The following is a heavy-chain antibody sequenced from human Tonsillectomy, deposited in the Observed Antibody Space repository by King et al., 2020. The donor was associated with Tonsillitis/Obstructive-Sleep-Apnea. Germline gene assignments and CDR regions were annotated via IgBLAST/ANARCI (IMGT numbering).Heavy chain of an antibody. Sequence: VQLQQWGAGLLKPSETLSLTCAVYGGSFSGYYWSWIRQPPGKGLEWIGEINHSGSTNSNPSLKSRVTISVDTSKNQFSLKLSSVTAADTAVYYCARGRGGTIPYWGQGTLVTVSS. CDR2: INHSGST. CDR1: GGSFSGYY. D-gene: IGHD2-15*01. J-gene: IGHJ4*02. V-gene: IGHV4-34*01. CDR3: ARGRGGTIPY.